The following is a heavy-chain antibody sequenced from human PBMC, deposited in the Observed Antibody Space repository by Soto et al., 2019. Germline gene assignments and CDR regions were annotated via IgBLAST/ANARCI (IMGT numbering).Heavy chain of an antibody. D-gene: IGHD2-8*01. CDR1: GGSISSSNW. Sequence: QVQLQESGPGLVKPSGTLSLTCAVSGGSISSSNWWSWVRQPPGKGLEWMGEIYHSGSTNYNPSLKSRVTISVDKSKHQFSLKLSSVTAADTAVYYCASASKGYCTNGVCYTGGNAFDIWGQGTMVTVSS. J-gene: IGHJ3*02. V-gene: IGHV4-4*02. CDR3: ASASKGYCTNGVCYTGGNAFDI. CDR2: IYHSGST.